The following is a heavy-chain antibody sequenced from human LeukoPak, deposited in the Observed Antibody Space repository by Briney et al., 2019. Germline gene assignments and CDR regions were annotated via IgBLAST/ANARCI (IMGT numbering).Heavy chain of an antibody. CDR2: IYSGGTT. V-gene: IGHV3-53*01. Sequence: GGSLRLSCAASGFTVSSNYMNWVRQAPGKGLEWVSIIYSGGTTYYADSVRGRFTISRDSSKNTLYLQMTSLRAEDTAVYYCARDPDYGDYAFDIWGQGTMVTVSS. J-gene: IGHJ3*02. D-gene: IGHD4-17*01. CDR3: ARDPDYGDYAFDI. CDR1: GFTVSSNY.